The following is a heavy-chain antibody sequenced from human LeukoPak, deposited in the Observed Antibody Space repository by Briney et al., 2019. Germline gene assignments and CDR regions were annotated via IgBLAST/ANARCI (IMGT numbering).Heavy chain of an antibody. CDR1: GFIFSNYA. J-gene: IGHJ4*02. CDR3: ATETPDTSGSKLDY. Sequence: GGSLRPSCAASGFIFSNYAMHWVRQAAGKGLEWVAYIRYDGSRKYYADSVNGRFTISRDNSKNTLYLQVHNLRGEDTAVYYCATETPDTSGSKLDYWGQGTLVTVSS. CDR2: IRYDGSRK. V-gene: IGHV3-30*02. D-gene: IGHD3-22*01.